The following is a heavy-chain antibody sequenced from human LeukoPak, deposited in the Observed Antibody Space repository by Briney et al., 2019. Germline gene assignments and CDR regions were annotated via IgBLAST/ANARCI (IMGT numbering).Heavy chain of an antibody. CDR1: GYTFTGYY. D-gene: IGHD2-8*02. CDR3: SRAADVVLVPPSDD. Sequence: ASVKVSCRASGYTFTGYYMHWVRQAPGEGLEWMEGINPNSGDTNYAQKFKGRVTMTRDTSISAAYMELSSLRFDDTAVYYCSRAADVVLVPPSDDWGQGTLVTVSS. V-gene: IGHV1-2*02. CDR2: INPNSGDT. J-gene: IGHJ4*02.